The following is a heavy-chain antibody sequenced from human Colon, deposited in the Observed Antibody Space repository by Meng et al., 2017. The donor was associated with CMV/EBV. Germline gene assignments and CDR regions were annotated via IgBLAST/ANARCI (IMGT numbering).Heavy chain of an antibody. J-gene: IGHJ3*02. CDR3: ARDRHSEVVIALKGTFDI. Sequence: GSLRLSCNVSGGSISSTSYYWAWIRQSPGKGLEWIGSVYYSGYTYSNLSLSSRLSISVDRSKNQFFLRLSSVTAADTAVYYCARDRHSEVVIALKGTFDIWGQGTRVTVSS. D-gene: IGHD2-21*01. V-gene: IGHV4-39*07. CDR2: VYYSGYT. CDR1: GGSISSTSYY.